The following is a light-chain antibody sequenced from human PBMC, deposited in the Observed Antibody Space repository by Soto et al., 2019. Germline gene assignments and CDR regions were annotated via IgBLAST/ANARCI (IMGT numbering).Light chain of an antibody. Sequence: DIQMTQSPSSLSSSLGDRVTITCRASQSISSYLNWYQQKPGKAPKLLIYAASSLQSGVPSRFSGSGSGTDFTLTISSLKNEDFAVYYCQQYNNWPQTFGQGTKVDIK. J-gene: IGKJ1*01. CDR3: QQYNNWPQT. CDR2: AAS. V-gene: IGKV1-39*01. CDR1: QSISSY.